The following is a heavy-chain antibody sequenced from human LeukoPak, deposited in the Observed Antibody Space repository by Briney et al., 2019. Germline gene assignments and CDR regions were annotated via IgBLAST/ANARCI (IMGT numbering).Heavy chain of an antibody. CDR2: IFYSGIT. CDR3: ARDSGSYPHWFAP. V-gene: IGHV4-59*01. Sequence: SETLSLTCTVSGGSISSYYWNWIRQPPGKGLEWVGYIFYSGITNYNPSLKSRVTISVDTSKKQFSLKLTSVTAADTAVYYCARDSGSYPHWFAPWGQGTLVTVSS. CDR1: GGSISSYY. J-gene: IGHJ5*02. D-gene: IGHD1-26*01.